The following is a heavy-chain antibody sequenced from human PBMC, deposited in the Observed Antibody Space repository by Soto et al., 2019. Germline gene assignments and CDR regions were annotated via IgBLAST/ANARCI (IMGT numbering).Heavy chain of an antibody. J-gene: IGHJ4*02. Sequence: ASVKVSCKASGYTFTSYAIHWVRQAPGQRLEWMGWINAGNGNTKYSQKFQGRVTITRDTSASTAYMELSSLRSEDTAVYYCARESYYDIVYFDYWGQGTLVTVSS. CDR1: GYTFTSYA. CDR2: INAGNGNT. V-gene: IGHV1-3*01. D-gene: IGHD3-22*01. CDR3: ARESYYDIVYFDY.